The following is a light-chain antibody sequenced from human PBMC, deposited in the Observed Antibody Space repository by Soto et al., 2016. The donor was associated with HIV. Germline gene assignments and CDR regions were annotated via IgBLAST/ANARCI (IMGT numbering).Light chain of an antibody. CDR1: QDINTY. J-gene: IGKJ4*01. V-gene: IGKV1-8*01. Sequence: IRMTQSPSSFSASTGDRVTITCRASQDINTYLAWYQQKPGQAPNLLISAASTLQSGVPSRFSGSGSGTDFTLTINCLQSEDFATYYCQQYYSSVPLSFGGGTKVXIK. CDR2: AAS. CDR3: QQYYSSVPLS.